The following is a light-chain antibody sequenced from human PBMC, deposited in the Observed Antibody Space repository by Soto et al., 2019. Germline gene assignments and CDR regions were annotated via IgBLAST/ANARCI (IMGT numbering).Light chain of an antibody. J-gene: IGKJ1*01. V-gene: IGKV3-20*01. CDR3: QQYGSSPPRT. Sequence: EIVLTQSPGILSLSPGERATLSCRASQSVSNDFLAWYQQKPGQAPRLLIYGASTRATDVPDRFSGSGSGADFTRTTSRLEPEDFAVYYCQQYGSSPPRTFGQGTKVE. CDR1: QSVSNDF. CDR2: GAS.